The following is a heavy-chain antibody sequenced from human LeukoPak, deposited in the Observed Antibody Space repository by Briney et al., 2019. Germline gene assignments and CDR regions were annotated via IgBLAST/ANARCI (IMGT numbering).Heavy chain of an antibody. J-gene: IGHJ4*02. Sequence: SGTLSLTCAVSGGSISSSYWWSWVRQPPGKGLEWIGDIYHSGSTYYNPSLKSRVTISVDTSKNQFSLKLSSVTAADTAVYYCARRKASIVVANFDYWGQGTLVTVSS. CDR1: GGSISSSYW. D-gene: IGHD3-22*01. CDR2: IYHSGST. V-gene: IGHV4-4*02. CDR3: ARRKASIVVANFDY.